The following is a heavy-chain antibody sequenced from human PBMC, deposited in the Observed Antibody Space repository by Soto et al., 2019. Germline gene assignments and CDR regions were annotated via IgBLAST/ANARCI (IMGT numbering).Heavy chain of an antibody. J-gene: IGHJ4*02. V-gene: IGHV1-18*01. Sequence: ASVKVSCKASGYTFTSYGMSWVRQAPGQGLEWMGWISAYNGNTNYAQKLQGRVTMTTDTSTSTAYMELRSLRSDDTAVYYCARDQQDIVVVVAAIREGGFDYWGQGTLVTVSS. CDR2: ISAYNGNT. CDR3: ARDQQDIVVVVAAIREGGFDY. CDR1: GYTFTSYG. D-gene: IGHD2-15*01.